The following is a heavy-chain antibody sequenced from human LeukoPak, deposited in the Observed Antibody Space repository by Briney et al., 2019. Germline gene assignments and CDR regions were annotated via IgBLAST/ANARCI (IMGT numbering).Heavy chain of an antibody. CDR3: ARHHDYLWMTYRRPGDYFDF. CDR2: IYYSGDT. Sequence: SETLSLTCTVSGGSISSSSYYWGWIRQPPGKRLEWIGTIYYSGDTYYSPSLKSRITISRDTSKNLFSLSLTSVTAADTAVYYCARHHDYLWMTYRRPGDYFDFWGQGTLVTVSS. J-gene: IGHJ4*02. CDR1: GGSISSSSYY. D-gene: IGHD3-16*02. V-gene: IGHV4-39*01.